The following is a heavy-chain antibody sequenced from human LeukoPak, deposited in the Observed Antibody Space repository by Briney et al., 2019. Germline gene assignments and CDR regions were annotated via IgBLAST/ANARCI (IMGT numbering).Heavy chain of an antibody. CDR1: GGSFSGYY. J-gene: IGHJ4*02. CDR2: INHSGST. CDR3: ARGVGYCGGDCYPNYFDY. D-gene: IGHD2-21*02. Sequence: SETLSLTCAVYGGSFSGYYWSWIRPPPGKGLEWIGEINHSGSTNYNPSLKSRVTISVDTSKNQFSLKLSSVTAADTAVYYCARGVGYCGGDCYPNYFDYWGQGTLVTVSS. V-gene: IGHV4-34*01.